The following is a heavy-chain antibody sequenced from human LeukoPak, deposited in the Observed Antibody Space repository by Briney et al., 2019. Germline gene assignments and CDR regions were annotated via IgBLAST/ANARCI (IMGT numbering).Heavy chain of an antibody. CDR2: IYHSGST. Sequence: SGTLSLTCAVSGGSISSSNWWSWVRQPPGKGLEWIGEIYHSGSTNYNPSLKSRVTISVDKSKNQFSLKLSSVTAADTAVYYCARERPTIFGVPDYRRGYYFDYWGQGTLVTVSS. CDR3: ARERPTIFGVPDYRRGYYFDY. J-gene: IGHJ4*02. D-gene: IGHD3-3*01. V-gene: IGHV4-4*02. CDR1: GGSISSSNW.